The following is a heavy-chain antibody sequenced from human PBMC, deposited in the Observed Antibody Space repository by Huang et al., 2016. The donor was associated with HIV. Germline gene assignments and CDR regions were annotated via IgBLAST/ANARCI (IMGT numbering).Heavy chain of an antibody. J-gene: IGHJ4*02. Sequence: EVLLLESGGGLVQPGGSLRLSCVASGFTFSSYAMSWVRQAPGKGLEGGAGITDGINNRYYAHSVKGRFAVSRDDSTNTLYLQMNSLRAEDTAVYYCAKDADTSGYDVLGPFGSWGQGTLVTVSS. V-gene: IGHV3-23*01. D-gene: IGHD3-3*01. CDR1: GFTFSSYA. CDR3: AKDADTSGYDVLGPFGS. CDR2: ITDGINNR.